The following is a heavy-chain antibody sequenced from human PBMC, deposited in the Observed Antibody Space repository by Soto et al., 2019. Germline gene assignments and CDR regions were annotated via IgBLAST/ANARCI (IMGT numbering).Heavy chain of an antibody. CDR1: GGSISSYY. J-gene: IGHJ6*02. Sequence: QVQLQESGPGLVKPSETLSLTCTVSGGSISSYYWSWIRQPPGKGLEWIGYIYYSGSTNYNPSLTSRVTISGETSKDQCSLKLSSVTAADTAVYYCAREKQQWLVGGYYYYGMDVWGQGTTVTVSS. V-gene: IGHV4-59*01. CDR2: IYYSGST. CDR3: AREKQQWLVGGYYYYGMDV. D-gene: IGHD6-19*01.